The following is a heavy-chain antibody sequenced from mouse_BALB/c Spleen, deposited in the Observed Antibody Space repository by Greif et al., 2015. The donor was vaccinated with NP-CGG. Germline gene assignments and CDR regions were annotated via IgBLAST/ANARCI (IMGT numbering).Heavy chain of an antibody. J-gene: IGHJ3*01. CDR2: INPSTGYT. CDR1: GYTFTSYW. D-gene: IGHD1-2*01. V-gene: IGHV1-7*01. CDR3: AITTATWFAY. Sequence: VQLQQSGAELAKPGASVKMSCKASGYTFTSYWMHWVKQRPGQGLEWIGYINPSTGYTEYNQKFKDKATLTADKSSSTAYMQLSSLTSEDSAVYYCAITTATWFAYWGQGTLVTVSA.